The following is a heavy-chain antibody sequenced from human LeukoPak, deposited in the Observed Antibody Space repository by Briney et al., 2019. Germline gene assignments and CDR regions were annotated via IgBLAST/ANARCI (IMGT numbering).Heavy chain of an antibody. J-gene: IGHJ4*02. CDR3: ASASRSSEHYFDY. Sequence: KPGESLKISCKGSGYSFTSYWIGWVRQLPGKGLEWMGIIYPGDSDTRYSPSFQGQVTISADKSISTAYLQWSSLKASDTAMYYCASASRSSEHYFDYWGQGTLVTVSS. V-gene: IGHV5-51*01. CDR2: IYPGDSDT. CDR1: GYSFTSYW.